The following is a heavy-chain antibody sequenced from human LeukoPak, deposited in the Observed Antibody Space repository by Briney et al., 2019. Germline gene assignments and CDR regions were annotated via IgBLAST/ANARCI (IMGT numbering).Heavy chain of an antibody. D-gene: IGHD6-13*01. J-gene: IGHJ4*02. V-gene: IGHV3-23*01. CDR1: GFTFIDYA. CDR3: ATAPLYSSSWYFRGYFDD. Sequence: GGSLRLSCAGSGFTFIDYAMNWVRQAPGKGLERVSGISGSGRSTYYADSVKGRFTISRDNSKNTLYLQMNSLRAEDTAVYFCATAPLYSSSWYFRGYFDDWGQGTLVTVSS. CDR2: ISGSGRST.